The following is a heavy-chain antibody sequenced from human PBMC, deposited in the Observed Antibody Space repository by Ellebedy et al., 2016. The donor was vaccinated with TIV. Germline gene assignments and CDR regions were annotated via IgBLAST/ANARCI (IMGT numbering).Heavy chain of an antibody. V-gene: IGHV3-23*01. CDR3: AKEDGGKNIFSFDY. Sequence: GESLKISCAAAGFSMRAHAMTWVRQAPGKGLAWVSVINGSDAITYYADSVKGRFTISRDNSKNTLSLQMNSLRDEDTAVYYCAKEDGGKNIFSFDYWGRGTLVTVSS. CDR2: INGSDAIT. J-gene: IGHJ4*02. D-gene: IGHD4-23*01. CDR1: GFSMRAHA.